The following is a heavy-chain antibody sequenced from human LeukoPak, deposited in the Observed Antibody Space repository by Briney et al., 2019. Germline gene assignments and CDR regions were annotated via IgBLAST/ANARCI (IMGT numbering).Heavy chain of an antibody. Sequence: PGGSLRLFCAASGFTFGNYVMNWVRQAPGKGLEWVSSINGGGGSTFYADSVKGRFTISRDNSKNTLYLQMNSLRAEDTAIYYCAKGPMIQCFDSWGQGTLVTVSS. CDR3: AKGPMIQCFDS. D-gene: IGHD3-16*01. CDR2: INGGGGST. J-gene: IGHJ4*02. CDR1: GFTFGNYV. V-gene: IGHV3-23*01.